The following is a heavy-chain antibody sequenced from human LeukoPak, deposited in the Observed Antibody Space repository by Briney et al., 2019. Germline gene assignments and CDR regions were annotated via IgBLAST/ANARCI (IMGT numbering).Heavy chain of an antibody. CDR2: INHSGST. CDR1: GGSFSGYY. Sequence: PSETLSLTCAVYGGSFSGYYWSWIRQPPGKGLEWIGEINHSGSTNYNPSLKSRVTISVDTSKNQFSLKLSSVAAADTAVYYCAGGPMYGSGSYHGYWGQGTLVTVSS. J-gene: IGHJ4*02. D-gene: IGHD3-10*01. V-gene: IGHV4-34*01. CDR3: AGGPMYGSGSYHGY.